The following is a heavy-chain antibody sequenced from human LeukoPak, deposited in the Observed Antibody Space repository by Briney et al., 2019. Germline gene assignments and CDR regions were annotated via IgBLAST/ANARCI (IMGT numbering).Heavy chain of an antibody. CDR3: ARGGSGSYLDAFDI. J-gene: IGHJ3*02. CDR1: GGSFRGYY. V-gene: IGHV4-34*01. CDR2: INHSGST. D-gene: IGHD1-26*01. Sequence: PSETLSLTCAVYGGSFRGYYWSWIRQPPGKGLEWIGEINHSGSTNYNPSLKSRVTISVDTSKNQFSLKLSSVTAADTAVYYCARGGSGSYLDAFDIWGQGTMVTVSS.